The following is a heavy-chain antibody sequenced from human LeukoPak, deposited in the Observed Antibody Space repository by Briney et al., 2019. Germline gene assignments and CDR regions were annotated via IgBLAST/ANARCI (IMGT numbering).Heavy chain of an antibody. J-gene: IGHJ6*03. CDR3: ARKGYSYGYYYYYYTDV. V-gene: IGHV1-2*06. Sequence: ASVKVSYKASGYTFTGYYTHWVRQAPGHGLEWMGRINPNSVGTNYAQTFQRRVTMTRDKSISTAYMELSRLRSDDTAVYYCARKGYSYGYYYYYYTDVWGKGTTVTVSS. CDR2: INPNSVGT. CDR1: GYTFTGYY. D-gene: IGHD5-18*01.